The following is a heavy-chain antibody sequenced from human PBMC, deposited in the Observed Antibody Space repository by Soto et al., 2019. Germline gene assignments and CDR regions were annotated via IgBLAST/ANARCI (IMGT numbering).Heavy chain of an antibody. D-gene: IGHD3-10*01. CDR1: GFTVSSNY. CDR2: IYSGGST. V-gene: IGHV3-53*01. Sequence: EVQLVESGGGLIQPGGSLRLSCAASGFTVSSNYMSWVRQAPGKGLEWVSVIYSGGSTYYADSVKGRFTISRDNSKNTLYLQMNSLRAEDTAVYYCARGDDYGSGSYDFDYWGQGTLVTVSS. CDR3: ARGDDYGSGSYDFDY. J-gene: IGHJ4*02.